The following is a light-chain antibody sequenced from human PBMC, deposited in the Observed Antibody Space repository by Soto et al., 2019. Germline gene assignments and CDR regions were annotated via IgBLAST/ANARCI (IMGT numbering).Light chain of an antibody. CDR3: SSYATSSPYV. J-gene: IGLJ1*01. CDR2: EVS. CDR1: SNDVGGYNY. Sequence: QSALTQPASVSGSPGQSITISCTGTSNDVGGYNYVSWYQQHPGKAPKLVIYEVSHRPSGISDRFSGSKSGNTASLTISGLQVEDEAAYYCSSYATSSPYVFGAGTKLTVL. V-gene: IGLV2-14*01.